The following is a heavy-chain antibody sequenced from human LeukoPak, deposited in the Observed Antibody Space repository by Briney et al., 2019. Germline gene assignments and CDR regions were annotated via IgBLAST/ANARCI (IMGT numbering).Heavy chain of an antibody. CDR1: GGSISSSY. CDR2: IYYSGNT. Sequence: SETLSLTCTVSGGSISSSYWSWIRQPPGKGLEWIGYIYYSGNTNYNPSLKSRVTISVDTSKNQLSLRLRSVTAADTAVYYFSRWNGGPYYWGQGTLVTVSS. CDR3: SRWNGGPYY. J-gene: IGHJ4*02. D-gene: IGHD1-1*01. V-gene: IGHV4-59*01.